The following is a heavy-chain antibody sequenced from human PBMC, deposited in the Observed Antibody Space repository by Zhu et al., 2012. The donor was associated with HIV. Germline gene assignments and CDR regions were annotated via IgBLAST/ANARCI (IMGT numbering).Heavy chain of an antibody. V-gene: IGHV4-38-2*01. J-gene: IGHJ4*02. CDR2: IYHSGST. Sequence: QVQLEESGPGLVKPSETLSLTCGVSGYSISSGYYWGWIRQPPGKGLEWIGTIYHSGSTYYNPSLKSRVIISVDTSKNHFXLKLNSVTAADTALYYCASQVTGVRGVVDYWGQGTLVTVSS. CDR3: ASQVTGVRGVVDY. D-gene: IGHD3-10*01. CDR1: GYSISSGYY.